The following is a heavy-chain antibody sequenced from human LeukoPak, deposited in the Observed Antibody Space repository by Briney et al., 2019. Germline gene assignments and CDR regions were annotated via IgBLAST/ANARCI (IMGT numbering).Heavy chain of an antibody. CDR2: IYSTGST. D-gene: IGHD3-10*01. J-gene: IGHJ4*02. Sequence: PSETLSLTCSVSGGSISSYYWSWIRQPAGKGLEWIGRIYSTGSTNYNPSLKSRVTMSVDTSKNQFSLKLSSVTAADTAVYYCASTYYASGSYYSSYYFDYWGQGPLVTVSS. CDR3: ASTYYASGSYYSSYYFDY. V-gene: IGHV4-4*07. CDR1: GGSISSYY.